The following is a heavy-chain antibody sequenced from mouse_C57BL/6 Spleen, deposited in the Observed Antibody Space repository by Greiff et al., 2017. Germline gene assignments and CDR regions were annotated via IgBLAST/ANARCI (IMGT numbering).Heavy chain of an antibody. CDR3: ARLGDYDLDV. CDR1: GYTFTDYY. D-gene: IGHD2-4*01. J-gene: IGHJ1*03. Sequence: QVTLKESGAELVRPGASVKLSCKASGYTFTDYYINWVKQRPGQGLEWIARIYPGSGNTYYNEKFKGKATLTAEKSSSTAYMQLSSLTSEDSAVYFCARLGDYDLDVWGTGTTVTVSS. V-gene: IGHV1-76*01. CDR2: IYPGSGNT.